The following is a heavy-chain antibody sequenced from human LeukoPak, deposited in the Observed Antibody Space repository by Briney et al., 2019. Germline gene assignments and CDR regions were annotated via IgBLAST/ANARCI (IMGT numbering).Heavy chain of an antibody. Sequence: GASVKVSCKTSGYTLTDYAVQWVRQAPGQMLEWMGWINAGNGKTKYSQKFQDRVTITRDTSATTAYLDLNSLRSEDTAVYYCARARWTSTVTTYYLDYWGQGTLVTVSS. J-gene: IGHJ4*02. CDR3: ARARWTSTVTTYYLDY. CDR2: INAGNGKT. D-gene: IGHD4-17*01. V-gene: IGHV1-3*01. CDR1: GYTLTDYA.